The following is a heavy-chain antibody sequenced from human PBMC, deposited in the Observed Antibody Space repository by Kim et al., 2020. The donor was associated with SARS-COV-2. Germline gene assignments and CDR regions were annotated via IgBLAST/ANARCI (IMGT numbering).Heavy chain of an antibody. V-gene: IGHV3-33*01. J-gene: IGHJ4*02. D-gene: IGHD2-2*01. CDR3: ARAQGAISYYDY. Sequence: FYAVSVKGRFTLSKDNSKNTLARQMYSGRAEGTAVYYCARAQGAISYYDYWGRGTLVTVSS.